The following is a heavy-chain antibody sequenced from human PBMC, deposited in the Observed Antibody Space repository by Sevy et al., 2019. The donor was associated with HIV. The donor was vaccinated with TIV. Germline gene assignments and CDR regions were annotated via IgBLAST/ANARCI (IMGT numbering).Heavy chain of an antibody. CDR2: IKQAGSEK. V-gene: IGHV3-7*01. D-gene: IGHD3-3*01. Sequence: GGSLRLSCAASGFTFSSYWMSWVRQAPGKGLEWVANIKQAGSEKYYVDSVKGRFTISRDNAKNSLYLQMNSLRAEDSAVYYCARHVGRGYDFWSGYPYYYYGMDVWGQGTTVTVSS. J-gene: IGHJ6*02. CDR1: GFTFSSYW. CDR3: ARHVGRGYDFWSGYPYYYYGMDV.